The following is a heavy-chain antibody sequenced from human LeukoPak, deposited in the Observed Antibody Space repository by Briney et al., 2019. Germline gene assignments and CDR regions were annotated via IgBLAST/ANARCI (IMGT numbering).Heavy chain of an antibody. CDR2: ITGGSGRT. D-gene: IGHD5-12*01. CDR1: GFTFSSYN. V-gene: IGHV3-23*01. CDR3: AKHGRGNNSRDYFDY. Sequence: TGGSLRLSCAASGFTFSSYNINWVRQAPGKGLEWVSTITGGSGRTYYTDSVKGRFTISRDHSENTLYLQMNSLRAEDTAVYHCAKHGRGNNSRDYFDYWGQGTLVTVSS. J-gene: IGHJ4*02.